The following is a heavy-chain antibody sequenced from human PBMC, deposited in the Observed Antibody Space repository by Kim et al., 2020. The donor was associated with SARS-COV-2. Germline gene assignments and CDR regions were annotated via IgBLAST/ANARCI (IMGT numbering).Heavy chain of an antibody. CDR3: ASRRYTGTYYYFDY. J-gene: IGHJ4*02. CDR1: GFTFSSYW. V-gene: IGHV3-74*01. Sequence: GGSLRLSCAASGFTFSSYWMHWVRQAPGKGLVWVSRINSDGGTTSYADSVKGRFTISRDNAKSTLYLQMNSLRAEDTAVYYCASRRYTGTYYYFDYWGQGTRVTGSS. D-gene: IGHD1-26*01. CDR2: INSDGGTT.